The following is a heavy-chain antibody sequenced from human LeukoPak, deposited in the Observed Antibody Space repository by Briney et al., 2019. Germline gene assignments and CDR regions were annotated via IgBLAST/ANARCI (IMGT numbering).Heavy chain of an antibody. CDR1: GGSISSGSYY. CDR3: ARAHLYYDFWSGYYDY. J-gene: IGHJ4*02. V-gene: IGHV4-61*02. D-gene: IGHD3-3*01. CDR2: IYTSGST. Sequence: SETLPLTCTVSGGSISSGSYYWSWIRQPAGKGLEWIGRIYTSGSTNYNPSLKSRVTISVDTSKNQFSLKLSSMTAADTAVYYCARAHLYYDFWSGYYDYWGQGTLVTVSS.